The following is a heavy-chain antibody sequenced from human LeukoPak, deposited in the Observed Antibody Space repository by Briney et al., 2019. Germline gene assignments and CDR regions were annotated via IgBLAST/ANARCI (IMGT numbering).Heavy chain of an antibody. CDR1: GFTFSSYG. CDR3: AKNYDILTGYLGIDY. J-gene: IGHJ4*02. CDR2: ISYDGSNK. D-gene: IGHD3-9*01. V-gene: IGHV3-30*18. Sequence: PGGSLRLSCAASGFTFSSYGMHWVRQAPGRGLEWVAVISYDGSNKYYADSVKGRFTISRDNSKNTLYLQMNSLRAEDTAVYYCAKNYDILTGYLGIDYWGQGTLVTVSS.